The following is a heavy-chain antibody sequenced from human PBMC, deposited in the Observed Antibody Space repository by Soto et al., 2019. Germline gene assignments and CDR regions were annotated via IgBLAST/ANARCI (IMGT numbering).Heavy chain of an antibody. CDR2: IIPIFGTA. J-gene: IGHJ5*02. CDR1: GGTFSSYA. D-gene: IGHD3-3*01. CDR3: ARSGGNTPEVTYYDFWSGYGGGFDP. Sequence: ASVKVSCKASGGTFSSYAISWVRQAPGQGLEWMGGIIPIFGTANYAQKFQGRVTITADESTSTAYMELSSLRSEDTAVYYCARSGGNTPEVTYYDFWSGYGGGFDPWGQGTLVTVSS. V-gene: IGHV1-69*13.